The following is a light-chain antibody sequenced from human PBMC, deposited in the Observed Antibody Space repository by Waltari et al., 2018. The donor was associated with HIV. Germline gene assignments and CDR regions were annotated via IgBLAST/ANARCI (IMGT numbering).Light chain of an antibody. CDR2: GAS. CDR3: QQYNSWPRT. CDR1: QSVSNS. Sequence: EIVMTQSPATLSVSPGGRATLSCRASQSVSNSLVWYQQRPGQAPRLLIYGASTRATGIPGRFSGSGSGTEFTLTINSLQSEDFAVDYCQQYNSWPRTFGQGTKVEVK. J-gene: IGKJ1*01. V-gene: IGKV3-15*01.